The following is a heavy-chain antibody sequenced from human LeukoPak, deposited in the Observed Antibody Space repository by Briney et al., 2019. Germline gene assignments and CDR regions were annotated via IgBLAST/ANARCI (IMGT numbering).Heavy chain of an antibody. CDR1: GFTFSNYA. CDR2: ISGSGGGT. CDR3: ATGLSENLRWYFGY. Sequence: GGSLRLSCAASGFTFSNYAMSWLRQAPGKGLEWVSVISGSGGGTYYADPVKGRFTVSRDNSKNTLFLQMNSLRAEDTAVYYCATGLSENLRWYFGYWGQGTLVTVSS. J-gene: IGHJ4*02. V-gene: IGHV3-23*01. D-gene: IGHD4-23*01.